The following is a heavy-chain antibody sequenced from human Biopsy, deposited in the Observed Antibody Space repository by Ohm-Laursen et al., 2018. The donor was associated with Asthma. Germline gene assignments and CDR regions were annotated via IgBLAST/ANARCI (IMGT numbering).Heavy chain of an antibody. D-gene: IGHD3-22*01. V-gene: IGHV3-53*01. CDR3: ARGDSSNWSHYYFDY. CDR1: GFAVSRDH. CDR2: IYSGGTS. Sequence: LRLSCAASGFAVSRDHMFWVRQAPGKGLERVSVIYSGGTSHTADSVRGRFTISRDYSKNTLYLQMHSLRAEDTAVYYCARGDSSNWSHYYFDYWGQGTLVTVSS. J-gene: IGHJ4*02.